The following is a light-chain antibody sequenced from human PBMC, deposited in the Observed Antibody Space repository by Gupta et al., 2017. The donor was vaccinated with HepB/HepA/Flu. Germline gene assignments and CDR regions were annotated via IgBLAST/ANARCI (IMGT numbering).Light chain of an antibody. Sequence: EIVMTQSPATLSVSPGERATLSCRASQSVSSNLAWYQQKPGQAPRLLIYGASTRATGIPARFSGSGSGTEFTLTISSRQSEDFAVYYCQQDNKWPNTFGQGTLVEIK. V-gene: IGKV3-15*01. CDR1: QSVSSN. J-gene: IGKJ5*01. CDR3: QQDNKWPNT. CDR2: GAS.